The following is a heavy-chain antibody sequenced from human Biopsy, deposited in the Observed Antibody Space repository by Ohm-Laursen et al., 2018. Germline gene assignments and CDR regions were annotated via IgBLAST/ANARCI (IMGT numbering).Heavy chain of an antibody. CDR2: ITGSGGST. J-gene: IGHJ6*02. CDR1: GFTFSTYA. D-gene: IGHD2-8*01. CDR3: ARDDGFYARTSGMDV. V-gene: IGHV3-23*01. Sequence: SLRLSCAASGFTFSTYAMTWVRQAPGEGLEWVSSITGSGGSTYYPDSVKGRFTISGDNSKNSLYLQMNSLRAEDTAVYYCARDDGFYARTSGMDVWGQGTTVTVSS.